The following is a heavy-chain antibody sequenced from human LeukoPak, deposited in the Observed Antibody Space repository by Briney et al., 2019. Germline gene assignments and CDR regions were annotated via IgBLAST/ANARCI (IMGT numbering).Heavy chain of an antibody. D-gene: IGHD3-22*01. CDR2: ISASGTNI. Sequence: PGGSLRLSCAASGFTFNNYAMNWVRQAPGKGLEWVPSISASGTNIYYADSVKGRFTISRDNSKNTLYLQMNSLRAEDTAVYYCARESYIYESSGSGFGYWGQGTLVTVSS. CDR3: ARESYIYESSGSGFGY. CDR1: GFTFNNYA. J-gene: IGHJ4*02. V-gene: IGHV3-21*01.